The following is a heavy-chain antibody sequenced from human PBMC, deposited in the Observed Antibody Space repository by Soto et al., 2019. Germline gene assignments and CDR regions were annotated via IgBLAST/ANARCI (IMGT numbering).Heavy chain of an antibody. CDR2: ISSSGSTI. J-gene: IGHJ5*02. D-gene: IGHD2-21*02. CDR3: ARVLVFYGGFDP. Sequence: PGGSLRLSCAASGFTFTDYYMSCLRQAPGKGLEWVSYISSSGSTIYYADSVKGRFTISRDNAKNSLYLQMNSLRAEDTAVYYCARVLVFYGGFDPWGQGTLVTVSS. V-gene: IGHV3-11*01. CDR1: GFTFTDYY.